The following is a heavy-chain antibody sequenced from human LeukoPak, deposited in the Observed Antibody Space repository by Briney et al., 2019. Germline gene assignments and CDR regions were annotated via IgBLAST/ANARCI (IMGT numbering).Heavy chain of an antibody. CDR2: INTDTRGT. J-gene: IGHJ4*02. CDR3: ARAGAYHFDN. D-gene: IGHD3-16*01. Sequence: GGSLRLSCAASGVTFSRYWMHWVRQVPGKGLVWVSIINTDTRGTYYADSVKGRFTISRDNAKSILYLQMDSLRAEDTAVYYCARAGAYHFDNWGQGTLVTVSS. V-gene: IGHV3-74*01. CDR1: GVTFSRYW.